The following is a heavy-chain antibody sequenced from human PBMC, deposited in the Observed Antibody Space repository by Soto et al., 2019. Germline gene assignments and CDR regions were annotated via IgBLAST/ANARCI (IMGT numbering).Heavy chain of an antibody. Sequence: GGSLRLSCAASGFTFSSHWMSWVRQAPGKGLEWVANIKPDGSEKWYVDSVKGRFTISRDNAKNSLYLQMNSLRAEETAVYYCARGDYYDSSGPFSDAFDIWGQGTMVTVSS. D-gene: IGHD3-22*01. CDR2: IKPDGSEK. CDR1: GFTFSSHW. J-gene: IGHJ3*02. CDR3: ARGDYYDSSGPFSDAFDI. V-gene: IGHV3-7*04.